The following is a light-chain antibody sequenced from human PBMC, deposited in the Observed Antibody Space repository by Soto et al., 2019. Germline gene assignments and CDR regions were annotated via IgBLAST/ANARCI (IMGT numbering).Light chain of an antibody. J-gene: IGKJ2*01. V-gene: IGKV3-20*01. Sequence: TQSPGPLSLSPGEGATLSCRASQSVTRNYLAWYQQKPGQPPRLLIYGASSRAAGIPDRFSGSGSGTDFTLTISRLEPEDFAVYYCQQYARSPYTFGPGTNLEIK. CDR1: QSVTRNY. CDR3: QQYARSPYT. CDR2: GAS.